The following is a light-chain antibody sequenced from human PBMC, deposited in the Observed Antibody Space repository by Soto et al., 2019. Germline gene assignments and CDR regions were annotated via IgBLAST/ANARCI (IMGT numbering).Light chain of an antibody. CDR3: HQYLDSPNT. V-gene: IGKV3-20*01. Sequence: EIVLTQSPDTLSLSPGERATFSCRATQSITNKYVAWYQQKAGQAPRLLIYGASTRATGIPDRFRGRGSGTDFTLSITRLEPEDFAVYYCHQYLDSPNTFGQGTNLEIK. CDR2: GAS. J-gene: IGKJ2*01. CDR1: QSITNKY.